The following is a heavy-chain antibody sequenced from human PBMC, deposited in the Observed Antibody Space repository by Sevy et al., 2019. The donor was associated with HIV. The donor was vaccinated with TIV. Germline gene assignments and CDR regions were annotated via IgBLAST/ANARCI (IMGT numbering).Heavy chain of an antibody. CDR3: ATAPLMVGATPDAFDI. V-gene: IGHV1-24*01. Sequence: ASVKVSCKVSGYTLTELSMHWVRQAPGKGLEWMGGFDPEDGETIYALKFQGRVTMTEDTSTDTAYMELSSLRSEDTAVYYCATAPLMVGATPDAFDIWGQGTMVTVSS. J-gene: IGHJ3*02. CDR2: FDPEDGET. CDR1: GYTLTELS. D-gene: IGHD1-26*01.